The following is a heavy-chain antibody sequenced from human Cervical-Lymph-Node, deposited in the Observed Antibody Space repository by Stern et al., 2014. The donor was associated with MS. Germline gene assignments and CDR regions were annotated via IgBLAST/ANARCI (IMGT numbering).Heavy chain of an antibody. CDR1: GGTFSSYA. Sequence: VQLVESGAEVKKPGSSVKVSFKASGGTFSSYAISWVRQAPGQGLEWMGGFIPIFGTANYAQKFQGRVTITADESTSTAYMELSSLRSEDTAVYYCAKPAHIVAISAYYYGMDVWGQGTTVTVSS. D-gene: IGHD2-21*01. CDR3: AKPAHIVAISAYYYGMDV. J-gene: IGHJ6*02. V-gene: IGHV1-69*01. CDR2: FIPIFGTA.